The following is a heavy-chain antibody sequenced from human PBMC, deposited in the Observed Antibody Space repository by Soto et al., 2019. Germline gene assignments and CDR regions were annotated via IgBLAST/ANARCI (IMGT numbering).Heavy chain of an antibody. V-gene: IGHV4-30-4*01. D-gene: IGHD6-6*01. J-gene: IGHJ5*02. CDR3: ARAPISSAGWFDP. CDR2: IYYSGST. CDR1: GGSISSGDYY. Sequence: SETLSLTCTVSGGSISSGDYYWSWIRQPPGKGLEWIGYIYYSGSTYYNPSLKSRVTISVDTSKNQFSLKLSSVTAADTAVYYCARAPISSAGWFDPWGQGTLVTVSS.